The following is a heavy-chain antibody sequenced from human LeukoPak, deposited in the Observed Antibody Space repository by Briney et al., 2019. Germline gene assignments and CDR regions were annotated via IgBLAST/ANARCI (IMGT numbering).Heavy chain of an antibody. CDR3: ARVYTARYYYYMDV. D-gene: IGHD5-18*01. CDR2: IYYTGNT. CDR1: GDSITGYY. V-gene: IGHV4-38-2*02. J-gene: IGHJ6*03. Sequence: SETLSLTCTVSGDSITGYYWGWIRQPPGKGLEWIGNIYYTGNTYYNPSLKSRVSISIDTSKNQFSLKVNSVTAADTAMYYCARVYTARYYYYMDVWGKGTTVTVSS.